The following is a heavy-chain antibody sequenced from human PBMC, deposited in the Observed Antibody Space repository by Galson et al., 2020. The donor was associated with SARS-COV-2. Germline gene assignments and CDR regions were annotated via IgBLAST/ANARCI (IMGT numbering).Heavy chain of an antibody. J-gene: IGHJ6*02. CDR2: IKQDGSEK. Sequence: GGSLSLSCAASGFTFSSYWMSWVRQAPGKGLEWVANIKQDGSEKYYVDSVKGRFTISRDNAKNSLYLQMNSLRAEDTAVYYCARDTMTTVTTGDSYYYYGMDVWGQGTTVTVSS. CDR1: GFTFSSYW. CDR3: ARDTMTTVTTGDSYYYYGMDV. D-gene: IGHD4-17*01. V-gene: IGHV3-7*01.